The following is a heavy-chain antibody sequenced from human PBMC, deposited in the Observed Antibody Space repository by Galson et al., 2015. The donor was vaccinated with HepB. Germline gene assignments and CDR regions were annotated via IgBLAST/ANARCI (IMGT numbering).Heavy chain of an antibody. CDR1: PFIFNNAW. V-gene: IGHV3-15*01. J-gene: IGHJ4*02. D-gene: IGHD3-9*01. CDR2: IMTKSEGGRT. Sequence: SLRLSCATSPFIFNNAWMSWVRQSPGKGLEWVGRIMTKSEGGRTDYAAPVKGRFAISRDYSKSTVYLEMNGLRTEDTAVYYCTTVAGEYLSGRYIPDFWGQGTMVIV. CDR3: TTVAGEYLSGRYIPDF.